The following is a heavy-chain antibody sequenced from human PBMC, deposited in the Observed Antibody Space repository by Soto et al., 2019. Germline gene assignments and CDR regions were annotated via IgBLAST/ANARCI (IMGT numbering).Heavy chain of an antibody. J-gene: IGHJ3*02. CDR2: IWSNGRNT. Sequence: GGSLRLSCAASGLTFSCCGFHWVRQAPGKGLEWVAVIWSNGRNTYYGDSVKGRSTFSRDNSKNTPSLQMNSLSAEDTAVYYCVRERAPFDAFDIWGRGTMVTVSS. V-gene: IGHV3-33*01. CDR1: GLTFSCCG. CDR3: VRERAPFDAFDI.